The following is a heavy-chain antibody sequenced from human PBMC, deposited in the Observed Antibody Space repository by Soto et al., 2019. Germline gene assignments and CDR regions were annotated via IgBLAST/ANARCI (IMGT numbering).Heavy chain of an antibody. D-gene: IGHD3-22*01. Sequence: EVQLLESGGGLVQPGGSLRLSCAASGFTFNSYAMSWVRQAPGKGLEWVSSISGSGGSTFYADSVKGRFTISRDSSKNTMYLQMNSLRAEDTAVYYCAKSAPSSSGRYQYYFDYWGQGTLVTVSS. J-gene: IGHJ4*02. CDR3: AKSAPSSSGRYQYYFDY. V-gene: IGHV3-23*01. CDR1: GFTFNSYA. CDR2: ISGSGGST.